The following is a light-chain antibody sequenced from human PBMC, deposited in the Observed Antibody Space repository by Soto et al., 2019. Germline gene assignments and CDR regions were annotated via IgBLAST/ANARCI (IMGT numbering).Light chain of an antibody. CDR1: ESVSDNY. V-gene: IGKV3-20*01. CDR3: PQYGSSPLT. J-gene: IGKJ4*01. Sequence: VWSECPGAPAWSPWERATPSCRSSESVSDNYLAWYQQRSGQAPRLVIYGASSRASAVPDRFSGRGSGADFTLTISRLEPEDFAVYYCPQYGSSPLTFGGGTKADIK. CDR2: GAS.